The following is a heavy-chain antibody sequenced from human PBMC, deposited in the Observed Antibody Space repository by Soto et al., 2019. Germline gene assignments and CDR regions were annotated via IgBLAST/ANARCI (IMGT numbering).Heavy chain of an antibody. CDR2: IIPIFGTA. V-gene: IGHV1-69*01. CDR3: ASGSYYYGSDPYYYYGMDV. D-gene: IGHD3-10*01. Sequence: QVQLVQSGAEVKKPGSSVKVSCKASGGTFSSYAISWVLQAPGQGLEWMGGIIPIFGTANYAQKFQGRVTITADESTSTAYMELSSLRSEDTAVYYCASGSYYYGSDPYYYYGMDVWGQGTTVTVSS. J-gene: IGHJ6*02. CDR1: GGTFSSYA.